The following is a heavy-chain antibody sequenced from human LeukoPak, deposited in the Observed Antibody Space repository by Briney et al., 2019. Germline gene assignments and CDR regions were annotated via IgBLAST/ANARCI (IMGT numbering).Heavy chain of an antibody. CDR3: ARGIQLWPPETFDI. CDR2: IHPSTGNP. CDR1: GYTFTNYA. V-gene: IGHV7-4-1*02. D-gene: IGHD5-18*01. Sequence: ASVKVSCKTSGYTFTNYAMNWVRQAPGQGLEWMGWIHPSTGNPTYAQGFTGRFVFSLDTSVSTAYLQISSLKAEDTAVYYCARGIQLWPPETFDIWGQGTMVTVSS. J-gene: IGHJ3*02.